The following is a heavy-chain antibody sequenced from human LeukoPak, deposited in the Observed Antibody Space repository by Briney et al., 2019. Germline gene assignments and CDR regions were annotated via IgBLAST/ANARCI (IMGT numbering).Heavy chain of an antibody. CDR1: GFTFSSYA. J-gene: IGHJ4*02. Sequence: PGGSLRLSCAASGFTFSSYAMHWVRQAPGKGLEWVAVISYDGSNKYYADSVKGRFTTSRDNSKNTLYLQMNSLRAEDTAVYYCARDRVTMVRGVISWTFDYWGQGTLVTVSS. CDR3: ARDRVTMVRGVISWTFDY. D-gene: IGHD3-10*01. CDR2: ISYDGSNK. V-gene: IGHV3-30*04.